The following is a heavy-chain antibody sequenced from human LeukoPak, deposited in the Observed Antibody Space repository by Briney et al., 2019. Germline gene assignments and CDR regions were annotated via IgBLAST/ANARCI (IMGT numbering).Heavy chain of an antibody. CDR3: AREEYGDSTFFVY. CDR2: INPNSGGT. CDR1: GYTFTGYY. J-gene: IGHJ4*02. V-gene: IGHV1-2*02. D-gene: IGHD4-17*01. Sequence: ASVKVSCKASGYTFTGYYMHWVRQAPGQGLEWMGWINPNSGGTNYAQKFQGRVTMTRDTSISTAYMEPSRLRSDDTAVYYCAREEYGDSTFFVYWGQGTLVTVSS.